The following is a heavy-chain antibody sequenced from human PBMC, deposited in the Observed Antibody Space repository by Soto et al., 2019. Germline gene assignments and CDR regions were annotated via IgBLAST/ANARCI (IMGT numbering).Heavy chain of an antibody. V-gene: IGHV4-30-2*01. CDR1: GGSISSGGYS. CDR2: IYHSGST. Sequence: SETLSLTCAVSGGSISSGGYSWSWIRPPPRKGLEWIGYIYHSGSTYYNPSLKSRVTISVDTSKNQFSLKLNSVTAADTAVYYCARVNYGNYYYYYGMDVWGQGTTVTVSS. CDR3: ARVNYGNYYYYYGMDV. D-gene: IGHD4-17*01. J-gene: IGHJ6*02.